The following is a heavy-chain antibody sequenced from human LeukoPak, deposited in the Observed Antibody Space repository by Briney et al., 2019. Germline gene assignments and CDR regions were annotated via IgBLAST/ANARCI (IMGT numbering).Heavy chain of an antibody. Sequence: GGSLRLSCVASGFTFSNYWMTWFRQTPGKGLEWVANIKQDGSEKNYVGSVKGRFTIARDNAKNSLYLQMNSLRAEDTAVYYCARSSITMVRGVIKSTTSWYHYYNMDVWGKGTTVTVSS. CDR2: IKQDGSEK. CDR3: ARSSITMVRGVIKSTTSWYHYYNMDV. J-gene: IGHJ6*03. CDR1: GFTFSNYW. D-gene: IGHD3-10*01. V-gene: IGHV3-7*01.